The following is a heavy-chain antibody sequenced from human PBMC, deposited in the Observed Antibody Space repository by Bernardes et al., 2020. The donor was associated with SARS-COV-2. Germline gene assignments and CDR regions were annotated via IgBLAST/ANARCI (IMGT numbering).Heavy chain of an antibody. CDR2: IKPDGTEK. CDR3: ATYGSAVAIAY. J-gene: IGHJ4*02. V-gene: IGHV3-7*03. D-gene: IGHD1-1*01. CDR1: GFTFSSYW. Sequence: GGSLRLSCVVSGFTFSSYWMSWVRQAPGKGLEWVANIKPDGTEKYYVDSMKGRFTISRDNAKNALYLQMNSLRVEDTAVYYCATYGSAVAIAYWAQGTLVTVSS.